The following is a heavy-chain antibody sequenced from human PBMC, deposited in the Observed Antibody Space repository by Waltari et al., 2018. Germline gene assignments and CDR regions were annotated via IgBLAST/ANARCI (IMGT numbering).Heavy chain of an antibody. Sequence: QVQLQQWGAGLLKPSETLSLTCAVYGGSFSGYYWSWIRQPPGKGLEWIGEINHSGSTNYNPSLKRRVTISVDTSKNQFSLKLSSVTAADTAVYYCARVRITMVRGVKAFDYWGQGTLVTVSS. J-gene: IGHJ4*02. CDR3: ARVRITMVRGVKAFDY. CDR1: GGSFSGYY. CDR2: INHSGST. V-gene: IGHV4-34*01. D-gene: IGHD3-10*01.